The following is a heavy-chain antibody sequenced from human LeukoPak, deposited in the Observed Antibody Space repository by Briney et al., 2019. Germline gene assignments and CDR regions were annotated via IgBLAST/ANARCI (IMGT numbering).Heavy chain of an antibody. Sequence: PGGSLRLSCAASGFTFDDYAKHWVRQAPGKGLEWVSGISWNSGSIGYADSVKGRFTISRDNAKNSLYLQMNSLRAEDTALYYCAKGRGGSIAVAGTGYLDYWGQGTLVTVSS. D-gene: IGHD6-19*01. CDR3: AKGRGGSIAVAGTGYLDY. CDR1: GFTFDDYA. V-gene: IGHV3-9*01. CDR2: ISWNSGSI. J-gene: IGHJ4*02.